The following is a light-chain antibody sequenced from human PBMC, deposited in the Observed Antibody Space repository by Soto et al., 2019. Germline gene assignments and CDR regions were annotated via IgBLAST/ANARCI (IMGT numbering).Light chain of an antibody. V-gene: IGLV2-23*01. J-gene: IGLJ1*01. CDR3: CSYVGSTTYV. Sequence: QSALTQPVSVSGSPGQSITISCTGSSNDVGRYNQVSWYQQHPGKAPKVMIYEGSQRPSGVSNRFSGSKSGNTASLTISGLQAEDEADYYCCSYVGSTTYVFGTGTKLTVL. CDR2: EGS. CDR1: SNDVGRYNQ.